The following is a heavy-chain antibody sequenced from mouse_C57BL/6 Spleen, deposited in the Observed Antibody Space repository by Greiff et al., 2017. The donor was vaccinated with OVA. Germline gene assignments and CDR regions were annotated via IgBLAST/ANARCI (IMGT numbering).Heavy chain of an antibody. CDR2: ISDGGSYT. Sequence: DVQLVESGGGLVKPGGSLKLSCAASGFTFSSYAMSWVRQTPEKRLEWVATISDGGSYTYYPDNVKGRFTISRDNAKNNLYLQMSHLKSEDTAMYYCARDEDYYGSSYAWFAYWGQGTLVTVSA. CDR3: ARDEDYYGSSYAWFAY. CDR1: GFTFSSYA. D-gene: IGHD1-1*01. J-gene: IGHJ3*01. V-gene: IGHV5-4*01.